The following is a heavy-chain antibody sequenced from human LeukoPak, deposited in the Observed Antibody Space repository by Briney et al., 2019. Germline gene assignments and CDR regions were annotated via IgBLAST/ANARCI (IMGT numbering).Heavy chain of an antibody. Sequence: PSETLSLTCAVYGGSFGGYYWSWIRQPPGKGLEWIGEINHSGSTNYNPSLKSRVTISVDTSKNQFSLKLSSVTAAVTAVYYCAREPRRGSFDYWGQGTLVTVSS. D-gene: IGHD3-10*01. V-gene: IGHV4-34*01. CDR3: AREPRRGSFDY. J-gene: IGHJ4*02. CDR2: INHSGST. CDR1: GGSFGGYY.